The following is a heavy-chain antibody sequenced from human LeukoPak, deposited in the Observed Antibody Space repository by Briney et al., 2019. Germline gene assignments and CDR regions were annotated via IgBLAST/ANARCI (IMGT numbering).Heavy chain of an antibody. CDR1: GFTFSNYA. J-gene: IGHJ4*02. CDR3: AQGRLGYSYGAFDL. V-gene: IGHV3-23*01. CDR2: ISGSGGST. Sequence: GGSLGLSCAASGFTFSNYAMSWVRQAPGKGLEWVSVISGSGGSTNFADSVKGRFTSSRDNSKNTLYLQMHSLRVEDTAVYYCAQGRLGYSYGAFDLWGQGTLVPVSS. D-gene: IGHD5-18*01.